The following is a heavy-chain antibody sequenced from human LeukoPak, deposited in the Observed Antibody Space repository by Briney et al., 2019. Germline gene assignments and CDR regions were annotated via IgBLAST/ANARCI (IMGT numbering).Heavy chain of an antibody. D-gene: IGHD4-17*01. J-gene: IGHJ4*02. CDR1: GFTFGDYA. V-gene: IGHV3-49*04. Sequence: GGSLRLSCTASGFTFGDYAMSWVRQAPGKGLEWVGFIRSKAYGGTTEYAASVKGRFTISRDDSKSIAYLQMNSLKTEDKAVYYCTRTEGSYGDYFDYWGQGTLVTVSS. CDR3: TRTEGSYGDYFDY. CDR2: IRSKAYGGTT.